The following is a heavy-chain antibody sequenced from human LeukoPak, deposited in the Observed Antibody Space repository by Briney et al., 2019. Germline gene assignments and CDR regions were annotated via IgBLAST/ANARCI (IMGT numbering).Heavy chain of an antibody. CDR3: ARDPGYCSSTSCYGHY. Sequence: ASVKVSRKASGYTFTGYYMHWVRQAPGQGLEWMGWINPNSGGTNYAQKFQGRVTMTRDTSISTAYMELSRLRSDDTAVYYCARDPGYCSSTSCYGHYWGQGTLVTVSS. D-gene: IGHD2-2*01. V-gene: IGHV1-2*02. CDR2: INPNSGGT. CDR1: GYTFTGYY. J-gene: IGHJ4*02.